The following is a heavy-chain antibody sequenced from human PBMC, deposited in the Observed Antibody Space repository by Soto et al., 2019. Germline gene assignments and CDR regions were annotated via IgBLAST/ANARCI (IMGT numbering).Heavy chain of an antibody. CDR3: ARGPSIAVGGAFDI. CDR2: IYYSGST. CDR1: GCSISSSY. J-gene: IGHJ3*02. Sequence: SDTLSLTCTVSGCSISSSYWSWIRQPPGKGLEWIGYIYYSGSTNYNPSLKSRVTISVDTSKNQFSLKLSSVTAADTAVYYCARGPSIAVGGAFDIWGQGTMVT. V-gene: IGHV4-59*01. D-gene: IGHD6-19*01.